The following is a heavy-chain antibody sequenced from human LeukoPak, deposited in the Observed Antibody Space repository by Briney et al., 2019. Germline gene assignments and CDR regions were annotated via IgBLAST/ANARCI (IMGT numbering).Heavy chain of an antibody. CDR2: INPISGGT. Sequence: ASVKVSCKASGYTFTGHYMHWVRQAPGQGLEWMGWINPISGGTNFAQKFQGRVTMTRDTSISTAYMELSRLTSDDTAVYYCARDSTGEQQLAAYYFDYWGQGTLVTVSS. CDR3: ARDSTGEQQLAAYYFDY. CDR1: GYTFTGHY. J-gene: IGHJ4*02. V-gene: IGHV1-2*02. D-gene: IGHD6-13*01.